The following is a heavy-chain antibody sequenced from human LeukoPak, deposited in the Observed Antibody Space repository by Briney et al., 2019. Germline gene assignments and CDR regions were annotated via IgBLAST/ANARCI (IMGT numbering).Heavy chain of an antibody. J-gene: IGHJ4*02. V-gene: IGHV4-59*01. CDR2: IYYSGST. D-gene: IGHD6-19*01. CDR3: ARTHISGWYGGYFDY. Sequence: PSETLSLTGTGSGGSISSYYWSWLRQPPGKGLEGIGYIYYSGSTNYNPSLKSRVTISVDTTKNQFSLKLSSVTAADTAVYYCARTHISGWYGGYFDYWGQGTLVTVSS. CDR1: GGSISSYY.